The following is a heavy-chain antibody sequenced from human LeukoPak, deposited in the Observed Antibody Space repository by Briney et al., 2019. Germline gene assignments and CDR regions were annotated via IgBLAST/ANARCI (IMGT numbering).Heavy chain of an antibody. D-gene: IGHD6-13*01. V-gene: IGHV1-2*02. J-gene: IGHJ5*02. CDR3: ARDRSAAARNRGNWFDP. CDR1: GYTFTSYD. Sequence: ASVKVSCKASGYTFTSYDINWVRQATGQGLEWMGWINPNSGGTNYAQKFQGRVTMTRDTSISTAYMELSRLRSDDTAVYYCARDRSAAARNRGNWFDPWGQGTLVTVSS. CDR2: INPNSGGT.